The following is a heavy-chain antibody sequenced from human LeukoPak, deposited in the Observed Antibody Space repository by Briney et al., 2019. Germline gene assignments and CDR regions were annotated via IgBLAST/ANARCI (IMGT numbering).Heavy chain of an antibody. CDR3: AKDFIAMSEWEPLGD. CDR1: GFTFSSYS. V-gene: IGHV3-48*04. Sequence: GGSLRLSCAASGFTFSSYSMNWVRQAPGKGLEWVSYISSSSSTIYYADAVKGRFTISRDNAKNSLYLQMNSLRAEDTAVYYCAKDFIAMSEWEPLGDWGQGTLVTVS. D-gene: IGHD1-26*01. J-gene: IGHJ4*02. CDR2: ISSSSSTI.